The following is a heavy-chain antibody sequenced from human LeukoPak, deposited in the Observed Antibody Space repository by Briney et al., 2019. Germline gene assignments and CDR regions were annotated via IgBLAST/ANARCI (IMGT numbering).Heavy chain of an antibody. CDR3: ARDQLLWFGELPKGPFDY. V-gene: IGHV3-7*01. CDR1: GFTFSSYW. D-gene: IGHD3-10*01. J-gene: IGHJ4*02. CDR2: IKQDGSEK. Sequence: GGSLRLSCAASGFTFSSYWMSWVRQAPGKGREGVANIKQDGSEKYYVYSLKGRFTSSRDNAKNSLYLQMNSLRAEDTAVYYCARDQLLWFGELPKGPFDYWGQGTLVTVSS.